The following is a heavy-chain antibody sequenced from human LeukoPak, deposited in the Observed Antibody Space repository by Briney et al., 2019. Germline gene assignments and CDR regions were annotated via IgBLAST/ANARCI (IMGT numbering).Heavy chain of an antibody. CDR3: AADRDIMNPPFDL. CDR2: IHHSGRT. V-gene: IGHV4-34*01. J-gene: IGHJ4*02. Sequence: SETLSLTCAVYGGSFSDYYWAWIRQPPGKGLEWIGEIHHSGRTNDNPSFKSRITISLDTSRKQFSLKLNSVTAADTAIYYCAADRDIMNPPFDLWGQGTLVTVFS. D-gene: IGHD3-9*01. CDR1: GGSFSDYY.